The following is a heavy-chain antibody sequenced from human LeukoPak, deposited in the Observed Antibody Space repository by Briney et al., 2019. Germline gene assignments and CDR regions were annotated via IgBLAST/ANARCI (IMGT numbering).Heavy chain of an antibody. D-gene: IGHD1-1*01. CDR3: APTGTTGFGYFDY. Sequence: GGSLRLSCAASGFTFSTYGMHWVRQAPGKGLEWVAFIQYDGSNKYSADSVKGRFTISRDNSKNTLYLQVNGLRAEDTAVYYCAPTGTTGFGYFDYWGQGTLVTVSS. CDR2: IQYDGSNK. J-gene: IGHJ4*02. CDR1: GFTFSTYG. V-gene: IGHV3-30*02.